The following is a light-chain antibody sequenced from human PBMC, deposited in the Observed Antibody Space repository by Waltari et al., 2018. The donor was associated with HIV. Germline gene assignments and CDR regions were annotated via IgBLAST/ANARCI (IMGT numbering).Light chain of an antibody. CDR3: CSYTGSSTRRPYV. V-gene: IGLV2-23*01. Sequence: QSALTQPASVSGSPGPSITISCTGTSSAVGSYNLVSWYQQHPGKAPKVMIYEGSKRPSGVSKRFSGSKSGNTASLTISGLQAEDEADYYCCSYTGSSTRRPYVFGTGTKVTVL. CDR1: SSAVGSYNL. J-gene: IGLJ1*01. CDR2: EGS.